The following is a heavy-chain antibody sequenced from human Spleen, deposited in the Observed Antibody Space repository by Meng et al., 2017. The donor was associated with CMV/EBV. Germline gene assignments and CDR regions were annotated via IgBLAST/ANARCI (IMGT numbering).Heavy chain of an antibody. CDR3: AKALEGFCSSTTCYSYYGMDV. V-gene: IGHV3-23*01. Sequence: GESLKISCAASGFIFSNHDMHWVRQAPGRGLEWVSFISGGGRGTYYTDSVKGRFTISRDNSKNTLYLQMNSLRAEDTAVYYCAKALEGFCSSTTCYSYYGMDVWGQGTTVTVSS. CDR1: GFIFSNHD. D-gene: IGHD2-2*01. CDR2: ISGGGRGT. J-gene: IGHJ6*02.